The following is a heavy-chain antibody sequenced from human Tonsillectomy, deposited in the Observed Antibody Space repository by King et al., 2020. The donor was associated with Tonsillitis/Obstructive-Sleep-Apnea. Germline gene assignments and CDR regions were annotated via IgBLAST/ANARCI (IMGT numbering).Heavy chain of an antibody. V-gene: IGHV3-23*04. CDR1: GFTFSNYA. CDR2: ISGSGGST. J-gene: IGHJ4*02. CDR3: AKGPLGYCSSTSCYLDY. Sequence: VQLVESGGGLVQPGGSLRLSCAAPGFTFSNYAMSWVRQAPGKGLEWVSSISGSGGSTYYADSVKGRFTISRDNSKNTLYLQMNSLRAEDTAVYYCAKGPLGYCSSTSCYLDYWGQGTLVTVSS. D-gene: IGHD2-2*01.